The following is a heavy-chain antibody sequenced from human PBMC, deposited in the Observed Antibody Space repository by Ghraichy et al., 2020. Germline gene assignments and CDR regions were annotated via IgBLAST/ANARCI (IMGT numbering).Heavy chain of an antibody. Sequence: SETLSLTCTVSGGSISSYYWSWIRQPPGKGLEWIGYIYYSGSTNYNPSLKSRVTISVDTSKNQFSLKLSSVTAADTAVYYCARDQWLGHYYYGMDVWGQGTTVTVS. D-gene: IGHD6-19*01. CDR1: GGSISSYY. V-gene: IGHV4-59*01. CDR3: ARDQWLGHYYYGMDV. J-gene: IGHJ6*02. CDR2: IYYSGST.